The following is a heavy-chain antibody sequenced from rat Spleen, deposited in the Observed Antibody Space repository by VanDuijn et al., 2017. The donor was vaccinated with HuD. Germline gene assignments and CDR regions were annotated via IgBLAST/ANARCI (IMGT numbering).Heavy chain of an antibody. CDR2: INKDSSII. CDR1: GFNFNDYW. CDR3: ARRHYGYTDYFDS. V-gene: IGHV4-2*01. Sequence: EVKLVESGGGLVQPGRSLKLSCAASGFNFNDYWMGWVRQAPGKGLEWIGEINKDSSIINYTPSLKDKFTISRDNAQNTLYLQMTKLGSEDTATYYCARRHYGYTDYFDSWGQGVMVTVSS. J-gene: IGHJ2*01. D-gene: IGHD1-9*01.